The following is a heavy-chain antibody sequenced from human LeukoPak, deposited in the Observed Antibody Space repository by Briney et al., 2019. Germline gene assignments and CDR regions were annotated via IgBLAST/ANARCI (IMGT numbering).Heavy chain of an antibody. D-gene: IGHD3-10*01. CDR1: GFTFSSYA. CDR3: ARDFPDGSRNWGFDY. Sequence: GGSLRLSCAASGFTFSSYAMSWVRQAPGMGPEWLAFITSDEGTHYADSVKGRFTISRDNAKNSLFLQMNNLRPEDTSVYYCARDFPDGSRNWGFDYWGQGIWVTVSP. CDR2: ITSDEGT. V-gene: IGHV3-48*04. J-gene: IGHJ4*02.